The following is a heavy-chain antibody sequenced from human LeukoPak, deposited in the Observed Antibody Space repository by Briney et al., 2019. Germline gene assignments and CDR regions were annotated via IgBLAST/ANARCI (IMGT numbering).Heavy chain of an antibody. CDR3: AREGIAAAGDY. V-gene: IGHV3-64*02. J-gene: IGHJ4*02. CDR1: GFTFSTYG. D-gene: IGHD6-13*01. CDR2: INSNGGST. Sequence: GGSLRLSCAASGFTFSTYGMHWVRQAPGKGLEYVSTINSNGGSTYYADSVRGRFTISRDNSKNTVYLQMGSLRAEDLGVYYCAREGIAAAGDYWGQGTLVTVSS.